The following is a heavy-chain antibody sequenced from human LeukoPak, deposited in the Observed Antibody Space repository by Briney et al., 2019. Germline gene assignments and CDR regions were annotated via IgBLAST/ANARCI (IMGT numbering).Heavy chain of an antibody. CDR1: GGSISSGGYS. D-gene: IGHD5-12*01. Sequence: SETLSLTCAVSGGSISSGGYSWSWIRQPPGKGLEWIGYIYHSGSTYYNPSLKSRVTISVDRSKNRFSLKLSSVTAADTAVYYCAREVAREGWFDPWGQGTLVTVSS. CDR3: AREVAREGWFDP. J-gene: IGHJ5*02. CDR2: IYHSGST. V-gene: IGHV4-30-2*01.